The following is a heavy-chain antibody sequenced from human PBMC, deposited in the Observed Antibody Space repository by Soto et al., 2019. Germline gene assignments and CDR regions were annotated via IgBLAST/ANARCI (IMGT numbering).Heavy chain of an antibody. J-gene: IGHJ6*02. CDR1: GFTFSSYA. V-gene: IGHV3-64D*06. D-gene: IGHD5-12*01. CDR3: VRGGATIVRNYYYYGMDV. Sequence: PGGSLRLSCSASGFTFSSYAMHWVRQAPGKGLEYVSAISSNGGSTYYADSVKDRFTISRDNSKNTLYLQMSSLRAEDTAVYYCVRGGATIVRNYYYYGMDVWGQGTTVTVSS. CDR2: ISSNGGST.